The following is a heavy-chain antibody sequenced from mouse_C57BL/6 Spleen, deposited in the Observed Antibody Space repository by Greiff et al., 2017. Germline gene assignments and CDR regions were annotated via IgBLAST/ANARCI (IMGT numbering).Heavy chain of an antibody. Sequence: EVKLQESGPGLVKPSQSLSLTCSVTGYSITSGYYWNWIRQFPGNKLEWMGYISYDGSNNSNPSLKNRISITRDTSKNQFFLKLNSVTTEDTATYVCARARSYCGSSYGFAYWGQGTLVTVSA. CDR3: ARARSYCGSSYGFAY. CDR2: ISYDGSN. CDR1: GYSITSGYY. D-gene: IGHD1-1*01. J-gene: IGHJ3*01. V-gene: IGHV3-6*01.